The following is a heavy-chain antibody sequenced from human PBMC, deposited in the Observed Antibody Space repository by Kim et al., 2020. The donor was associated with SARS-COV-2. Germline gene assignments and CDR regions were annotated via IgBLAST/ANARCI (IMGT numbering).Heavy chain of an antibody. J-gene: IGHJ4*02. CDR3: ARLGPERYYGGTFDY. Sequence: PSVKRRVTISVDTSKNQYSLKRSSVTDADTAVYYCARLGPERYYGGTFDYWGQGTLVTVSS. V-gene: IGHV4-39*01. D-gene: IGHD4-17*01.